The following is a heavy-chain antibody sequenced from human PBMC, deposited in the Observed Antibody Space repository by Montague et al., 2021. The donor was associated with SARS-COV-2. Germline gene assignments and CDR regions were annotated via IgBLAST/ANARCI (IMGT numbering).Heavy chain of an antibody. J-gene: IGHJ6*02. CDR2: IYHSGST. D-gene: IGHD3-10*01. CDR1: GGSISGSNW. CDR3: ARVHPLWFGELLLDYYYYYGMDV. V-gene: IGHV4-4*02. Sequence: SETLSLTCAVSGGSISGSNWWSWVRQPPGKGLEWIGEIYHSGSTNYNPSLKSRVTISVGKSKNQFSLKLSSVTAADTTVYYCARVHPLWFGELLLDYYYYYGMDVWGQGTTVTVSS.